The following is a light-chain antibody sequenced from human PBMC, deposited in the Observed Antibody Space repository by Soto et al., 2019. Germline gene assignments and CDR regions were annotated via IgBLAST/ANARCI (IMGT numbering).Light chain of an antibody. CDR3: QAWDSSTAV. V-gene: IGLV3-1*01. Sequence: SYELTQPPSVSVSPGQTASITCSGNKLGDKYACWYQQKPGQSPVLVIYQDSKRPSGIPERFSGSNSGNTATLTISGTQAMDEADYYCQAWDSSTAVFGPGTKRTGL. CDR1: KLGDKY. CDR2: QDS. J-gene: IGLJ1*01.